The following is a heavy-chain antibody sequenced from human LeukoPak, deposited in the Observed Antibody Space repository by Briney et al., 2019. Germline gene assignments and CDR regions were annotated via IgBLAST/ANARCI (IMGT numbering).Heavy chain of an antibody. Sequence: SETLSLTCTVSGGSITTTTYYWVWIRQPPGKGLEWIGSIYHSVSTYYHPSLKSRVTISVDTSKNQFSLKLSSVTAADTAAYYCASTFRLLDAFYTWGQGTMVTASS. J-gene: IGHJ3*02. CDR3: ASTFRLLDAFYT. CDR1: GGSITTTTYY. D-gene: IGHD2/OR15-2a*01. CDR2: IYHSVST. V-gene: IGHV4-39*07.